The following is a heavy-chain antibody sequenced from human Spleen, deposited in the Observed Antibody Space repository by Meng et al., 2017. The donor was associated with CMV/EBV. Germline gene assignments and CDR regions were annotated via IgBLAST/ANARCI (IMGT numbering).Heavy chain of an antibody. J-gene: IGHJ4*02. V-gene: IGHV1-2*02. D-gene: IGHD2-2*01. CDR1: GYTFTGYY. CDR2: INPNTDDT. CDR3: ARAKFVVVPAASGVH. Sequence: ASVKVSCKASGYTFTGYYLHWVRQAPGQGLEWMGWINPNTDDTKYAQKFQGSVTMTRDTSISTAYMELTSLRSDDTAVYYCARAKFVVVPAASGVHWGQGTLVTVSS.